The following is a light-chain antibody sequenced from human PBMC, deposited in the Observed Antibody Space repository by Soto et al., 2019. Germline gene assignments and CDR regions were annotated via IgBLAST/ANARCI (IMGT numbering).Light chain of an antibody. Sequence: EIVLTQSPATLSLSPGERATLSCRASQSVTSLAWYQQKPGQAPRLLIYDASTWATGVPARFSGSGSGTDFTLTISSLEPEDFAVYYCQQRSNWPLTFGGGTKVDIK. V-gene: IGKV3-11*01. CDR1: QSVTS. J-gene: IGKJ4*01. CDR2: DAS. CDR3: QQRSNWPLT.